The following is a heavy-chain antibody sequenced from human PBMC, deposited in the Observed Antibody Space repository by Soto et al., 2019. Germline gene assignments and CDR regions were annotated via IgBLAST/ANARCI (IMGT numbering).Heavy chain of an antibody. D-gene: IGHD2-21*02. J-gene: IGHJ4*02. CDR2: MNPNSGNT. V-gene: IGHV1-8*01. CDR1: GYTFTSYD. Sequence: ASVKVSCKASGYTFTSYDIDWGRQATGQGLEWMGWMNPNSGNTGYAQKFQGRVTMTRNTSISTAYMELSSLRSEDTAVYYCARPPGSGDLFFDYWGQGTLVTVSS. CDR3: ARPPGSGDLFFDY.